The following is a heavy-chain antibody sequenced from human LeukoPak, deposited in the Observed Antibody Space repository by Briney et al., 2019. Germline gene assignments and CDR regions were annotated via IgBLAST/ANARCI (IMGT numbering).Heavy chain of an antibody. Sequence: PGGSLRLSCAASGFTFDDYGMSWVRQAPGKGLEWVSGINWNGGRTGYADSVKGRFTISRDNAKNSLYLQMNSLRAEDTALYYCVGGVAAAGFSLGGQGPLVTVSS. J-gene: IGHJ1*01. V-gene: IGHV3-20*04. D-gene: IGHD6-13*01. CDR1: GFTFDDYG. CDR3: VGGVAAAGFSL. CDR2: INWNGGRT.